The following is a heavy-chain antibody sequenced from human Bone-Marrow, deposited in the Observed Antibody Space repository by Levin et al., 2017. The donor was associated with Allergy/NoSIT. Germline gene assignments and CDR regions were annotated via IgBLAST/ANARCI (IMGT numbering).Heavy chain of an antibody. D-gene: IGHD3-16*02. Sequence: HSGGSLRLSCAVSGFSFTLFGMHWVRQAPGKGLEWVAFISYDGSNKYYADSVKGRFTISRDNSKKNLFLQINSLRPEDTAIYYCAKVYYDYVWGTYRDALDAFHIWGQGTMVTVSS. V-gene: IGHV3-30*18. CDR3: AKVYYDYVWGTYRDALDAFHI. CDR2: ISYDGSNK. J-gene: IGHJ3*02. CDR1: GFSFTLFG.